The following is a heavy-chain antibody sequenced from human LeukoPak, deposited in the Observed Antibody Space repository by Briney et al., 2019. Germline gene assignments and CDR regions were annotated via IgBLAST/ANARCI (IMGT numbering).Heavy chain of an antibody. CDR3: AKVSGYDFSYFDY. J-gene: IGHJ4*02. V-gene: IGHV3-21*01. D-gene: IGHD5-12*01. Sequence: PGGSLRLSCAASGFTFSSYSMNWVRQAPGKGLEWVSSISSSSSYIYYADSVKGRFTISRDNAKNSLYLQMNSLRAEDTAVYYCAKVSGYDFSYFDYWGQGTLVTVSS. CDR2: ISSSSSYI. CDR1: GFTFSSYS.